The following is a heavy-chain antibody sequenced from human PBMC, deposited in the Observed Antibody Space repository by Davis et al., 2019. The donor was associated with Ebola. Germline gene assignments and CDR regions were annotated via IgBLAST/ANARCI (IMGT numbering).Heavy chain of an antibody. Sequence: ASVKVSCKASGHTFTSYAMHWVRQAPGQRLEWMGWINAGNGNTKYSQKFQGRVTITRDTSASAAYMELSSLRSEDTAVYYCARDRDGYNWFDPWGQGTLVTVSS. J-gene: IGHJ5*02. V-gene: IGHV1-3*01. CDR1: GHTFTSYA. CDR3: ARDRDGYNWFDP. CDR2: INAGNGNT. D-gene: IGHD5-24*01.